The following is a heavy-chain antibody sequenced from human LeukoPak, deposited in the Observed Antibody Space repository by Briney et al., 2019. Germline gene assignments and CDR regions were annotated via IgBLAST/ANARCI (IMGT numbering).Heavy chain of an antibody. V-gene: IGHV4-34*01. Sequence: SETLSLTCAVYGGSFSGYYWSWNRQPPGKGLEWIGEINHSGSTNYNPSLKSRVTISVDTSKNQFSLKLSSVTAADTAVYYCARASGGDYGSGSYYKTFDYWGQGTLVTVSS. D-gene: IGHD3-10*01. J-gene: IGHJ4*02. CDR1: GGSFSGYY. CDR2: INHSGST. CDR3: ARASGGDYGSGSYYKTFDY.